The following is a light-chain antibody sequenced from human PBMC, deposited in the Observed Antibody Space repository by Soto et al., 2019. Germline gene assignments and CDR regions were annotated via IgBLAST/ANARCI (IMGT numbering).Light chain of an antibody. CDR2: EVS. V-gene: IGLV2-8*01. Sequence: ALTQPPSASGSPGQSVTISCTGTSSDVGGYNYVSWYQQHPGKAPKLIIYEVSKRPSGVPDRFSGSKSGNTASLTVSGLQAEDEADYYCSSYVGSNNLYVFGTGTKLTVL. CDR3: SSYVGSNNLYV. CDR1: SSDVGGYNY. J-gene: IGLJ1*01.